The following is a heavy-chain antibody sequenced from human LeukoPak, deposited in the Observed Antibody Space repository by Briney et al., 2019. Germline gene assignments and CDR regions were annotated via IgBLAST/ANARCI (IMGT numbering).Heavy chain of an antibody. J-gene: IGHJ4*02. V-gene: IGHV3-23*01. CDR2: ISTRSTYT. CDR1: KFTFYDYV. D-gene: IGHD1-26*01. CDR3: APWIVGGFWADY. Sequence: PGGSLRLSCAASKFTFYDYVMTGVRQAPGKGLEWVSAISTRSTYTYYADSVRGRFTISRDDSKNTLYLQMNRLRVDDTARYYCAPWIVGGFWADYWGQGALVTVSS.